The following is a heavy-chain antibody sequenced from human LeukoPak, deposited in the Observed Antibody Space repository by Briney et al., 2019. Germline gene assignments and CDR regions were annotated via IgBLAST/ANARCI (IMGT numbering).Heavy chain of an antibody. CDR2: ISWNSGSI. CDR1: GFIFDDYA. J-gene: IGHJ4*02. D-gene: IGHD2-2*01. V-gene: IGHV3-9*01. CDR3: VKGGMYRLQYYFDY. Sequence: GRSLRLSCAASGFIFDDYAMHWVRQAPGKGLEWVSGISWNSGSIVYADSVKGRFTISRDNAKNSLYLQMNSLRPEDTALYYCVKGGMYRLQYYFDYWGQGTLVTVSS.